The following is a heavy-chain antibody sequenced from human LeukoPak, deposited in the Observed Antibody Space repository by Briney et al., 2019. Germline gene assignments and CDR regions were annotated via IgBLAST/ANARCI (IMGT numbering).Heavy chain of an antibody. CDR1: GFTVSSNY. CDR3: AREYSYGYFDY. D-gene: IGHD5-18*01. Sequence: GGSLRLSCAASGFTVSSNYMSWVRQAPGRGLEWVSVIYTVGNTYYAESVKGRFTISRDNSKNTLYLQMNSLRAEDMAVYYCAREYSYGYFDYWGQGTLVTVSS. J-gene: IGHJ4*02. CDR2: IYTVGNT. V-gene: IGHV3-53*01.